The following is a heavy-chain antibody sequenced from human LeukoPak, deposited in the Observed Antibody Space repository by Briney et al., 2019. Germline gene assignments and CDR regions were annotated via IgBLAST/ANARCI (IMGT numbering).Heavy chain of an antibody. D-gene: IGHD3-10*01. J-gene: IGHJ4*02. Sequence: GGSLRLSCAASGFTFSSYWMSWVRQAPGKGLEWVANIKQDGSEKYYVDSVKGRFTISRDNAKNSLYLQMNSLRAEDTAVYYCARVFTMVRGVIITPLHFDYWGQGTLVTVSS. CDR2: IKQDGSEK. CDR3: ARVFTMVRGVIITPLHFDY. V-gene: IGHV3-7*01. CDR1: GFTFSSYW.